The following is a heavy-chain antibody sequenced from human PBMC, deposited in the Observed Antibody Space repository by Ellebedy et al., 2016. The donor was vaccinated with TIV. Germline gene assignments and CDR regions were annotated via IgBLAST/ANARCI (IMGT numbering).Heavy chain of an antibody. CDR1: GFTFSSYS. V-gene: IGHV3-21*01. CDR3: ARGSGDLPFDY. CDR2: ISSSGTYI. Sequence: PGGSLRLSCAASGFTFSSYSINWVRQAPGKGLEWVSCISSSGTYIYYADSLKGRFTISRDSAKNSLYLQMNSLSAEDTAVYYYARGSGDLPFDYWGQGTLVTVSS. D-gene: IGHD4-17*01. J-gene: IGHJ4*02.